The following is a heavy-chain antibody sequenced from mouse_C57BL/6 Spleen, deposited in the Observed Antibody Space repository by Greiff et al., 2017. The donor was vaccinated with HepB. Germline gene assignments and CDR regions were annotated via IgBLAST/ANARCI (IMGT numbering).Heavy chain of an antibody. J-gene: IGHJ4*01. CDR2: INPSSGYT. Sequence: VQLQQSGAELARPGASVKMSCKASGYTFTSYTMHWVKQRPGQGLEWIGYINPSSGYTKYNQKFKDKATLTADKSSSTAYMQLSSLTSEDSAVYYCAREGFPYYAMDYWGQGTSVTVSS. V-gene: IGHV1-4*01. CDR1: GYTFTSYT. CDR3: AREGFPYYAMDY.